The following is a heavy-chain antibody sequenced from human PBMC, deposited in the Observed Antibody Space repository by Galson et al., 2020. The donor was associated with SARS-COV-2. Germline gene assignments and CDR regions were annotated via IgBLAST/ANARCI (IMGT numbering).Heavy chain of an antibody. V-gene: IGHV4-31*03. J-gene: IGHJ4*02. CDR3: GRATVTIPDNQWGLLMGCVDVDY. CDR2: IYYSGST. CDR1: GGSISSGGYY. D-gene: IGHD4-17*01. Sequence: SETLSLTCTVSGGSISSGGYYWSWIRQHPGKGLEWIGYIYYSGSTYYNPSLKSRVTISVDTSKNQFSLKLSSVTAADTAVYYCGRATVTIPDNQWGLLMGCVDVDYWGQGALVTVSS.